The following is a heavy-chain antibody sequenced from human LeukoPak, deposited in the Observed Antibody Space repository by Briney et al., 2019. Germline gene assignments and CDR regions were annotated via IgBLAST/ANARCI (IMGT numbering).Heavy chain of an antibody. V-gene: IGHV4-38-2*02. J-gene: IGHJ5*02. CDR2: IYHSGST. D-gene: IGHD2-8*01. CDR3: ARAGDIVLMVYAINWFDP. CDR1: GYSISSGYY. Sequence: SETLSLTCTVSGYSISSGYYWGWIRQPPGKGLEWIGSIYHSGSTYYNPSLKSRVTISVDTSKNQFSLKLSSETAADTAVYYCARAGDIVLMVYAINWFDPWGQGTLVTVSS.